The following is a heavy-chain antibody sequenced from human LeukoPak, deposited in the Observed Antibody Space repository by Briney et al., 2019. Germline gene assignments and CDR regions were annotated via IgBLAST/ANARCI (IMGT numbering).Heavy chain of an antibody. CDR2: INPNSGGT. CDR3: ARDMGVVVVPAAIYDY. J-gene: IGHJ4*02. Sequence: ASVKVSCKASGYTFTVYYMHWVRQAPGQGLEWMGWINPNSGGTNYAQKFQGRVTMTRDTSISTAYMELSRLRSDDTAVYYCARDMGVVVVPAAIYDYWGQGTLVTVSS. V-gene: IGHV1-2*02. CDR1: GYTFTVYY. D-gene: IGHD2-2*01.